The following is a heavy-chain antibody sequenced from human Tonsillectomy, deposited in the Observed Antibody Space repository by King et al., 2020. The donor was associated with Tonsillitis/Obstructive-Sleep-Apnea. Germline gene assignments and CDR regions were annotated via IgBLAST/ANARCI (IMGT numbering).Heavy chain of an antibody. J-gene: IGHJ3*02. CDR3: AKDMIIAVSGTPGDAFDI. V-gene: IGHV3-9*01. CDR2: ISWNSGSV. CDR1: GFTFDDYA. Sequence: VQLVESGGGLVQPGRSLRLSCAASGFTFDDYAMHWVRQAPGKGLEWVSAISWNSGSVGYADSVKGRFTISRDNAKNSLYLKMNSLRAEDTALYYCAKDMIIAVSGTPGDAFDIWGQGTMVTVSS. D-gene: IGHD6-19*01.